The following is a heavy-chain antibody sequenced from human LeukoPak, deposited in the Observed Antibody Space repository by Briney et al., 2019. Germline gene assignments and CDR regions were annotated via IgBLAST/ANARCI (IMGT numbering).Heavy chain of an antibody. CDR2: IIPIFGTA. CDR1: GGTFSSYA. Sequence: ASVKVSCKASGGTFSSYAVSWVRQAPGQGLEWMGRIIPIFGTANYAQKFQGRVTITTDESTSTAYMEVSSLRSDDTAVYYRARGTHDYGYYSPLYWGQGTLVTVSS. J-gene: IGHJ4*02. D-gene: IGHD4-17*01. V-gene: IGHV1-69*05. CDR3: ARGTHDYGYYSPLY.